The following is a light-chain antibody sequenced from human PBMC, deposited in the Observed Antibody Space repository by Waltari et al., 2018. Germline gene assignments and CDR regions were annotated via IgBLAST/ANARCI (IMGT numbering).Light chain of an antibody. CDR1: QSVSSSY. J-gene: IGKJ2*01. CDR3: QQYSSSPYT. Sequence: EIVLTQSPGTLSLSPGERATRSCRASQSVSSSYLAWYQQKPGQAPRLLIYGASSRATGLPDRFSGSGSGTDFTLTISRLEPEDFAVYYCQQYSSSPYTFCQGTKLEIK. V-gene: IGKV3-20*01. CDR2: GAS.